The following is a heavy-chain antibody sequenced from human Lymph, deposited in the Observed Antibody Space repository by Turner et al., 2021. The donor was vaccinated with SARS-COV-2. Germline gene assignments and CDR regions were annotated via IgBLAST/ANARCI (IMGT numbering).Heavy chain of an antibody. J-gene: IGHJ6*02. Sequence: QVHLVESGGGVVHPGRSLRLSCAASGLAFSSYGMHWVRQAPGKGLEWVAVIWYDGRNKYYADSVKGRFTISRDNAKNTLYLQMNSLRAEDTAVYYCARVKGYNGYDLRYYYGMDVWGQGTTVTVSS. D-gene: IGHD5-12*01. CDR2: IWYDGRNK. CDR1: GLAFSSYG. CDR3: ARVKGYNGYDLRYYYGMDV. V-gene: IGHV3-33*01.